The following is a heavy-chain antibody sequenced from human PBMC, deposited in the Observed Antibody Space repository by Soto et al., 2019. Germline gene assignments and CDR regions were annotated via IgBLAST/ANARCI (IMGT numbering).Heavy chain of an antibody. CDR3: AHETYYYDSSGDYPSIDY. V-gene: IGHV2-5*02. CDR2: IYWDDDK. CDR1: GLSLSTSGVG. D-gene: IGHD3-22*01. Sequence: QITLKESGPTLVKPTQPLTLTCTFSGLSLSTSGVGVGWIRQPPGKALEWLALIYWDDDKRYSPSLKSRLTNTKDTSKNHVVLTMTNMDPVDTATYYCAHETYYYDSSGDYPSIDYWGQGTLVTVSS. J-gene: IGHJ4*02.